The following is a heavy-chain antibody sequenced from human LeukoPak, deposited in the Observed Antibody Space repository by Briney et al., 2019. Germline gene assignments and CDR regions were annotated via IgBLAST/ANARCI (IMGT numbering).Heavy chain of an antibody. Sequence: GGSLRLSCAASGFTFSTYWMHWVRQAPGKGLVWVSRINSDGSSTSYADSVKGRITISRDNSKNTLYLQMNSLRAEDTAVYYCAKGVGYCSGGSCQQFDYWGQGTLVTVSS. CDR1: GFTFSTYW. J-gene: IGHJ4*02. D-gene: IGHD2-15*01. CDR2: INSDGSST. V-gene: IGHV3-74*01. CDR3: AKGVGYCSGGSCQQFDY.